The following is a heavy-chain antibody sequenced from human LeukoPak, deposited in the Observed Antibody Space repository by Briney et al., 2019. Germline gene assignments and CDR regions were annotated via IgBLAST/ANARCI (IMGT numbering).Heavy chain of an antibody. Sequence: GGSLRLSCAASRFTFDDYAMHWVRQAPGKGLEWVSLISGDGDSTYYADSVKGRFTISRDTSKNSLYLQMDSLRTEDTALYYCAKGQGYYFDDWGQGTLVTVSS. V-gene: IGHV3-43*02. CDR3: AKGQGYYFDD. CDR2: ISGDGDST. J-gene: IGHJ4*02. CDR1: RFTFDDYA.